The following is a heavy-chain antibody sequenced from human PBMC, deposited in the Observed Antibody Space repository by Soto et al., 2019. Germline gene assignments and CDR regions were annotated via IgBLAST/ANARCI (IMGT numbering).Heavy chain of an antibody. CDR2: IYYSGNT. CDR1: DGSISSDAYY. Sequence: QVQLQESGPGLVKPSQTLSLTCTVSDGSISSDAYYWSWIRQRPGKGLEWIGYIYYSGNTYYNPSLRSRVTISVDTSKSHFSLMLSSVTAADTAVYYCARETITIVRGVIVMYGMDVWGQGTTVTVSS. J-gene: IGHJ6*02. V-gene: IGHV4-31*03. D-gene: IGHD3-10*01. CDR3: ARETITIVRGVIVMYGMDV.